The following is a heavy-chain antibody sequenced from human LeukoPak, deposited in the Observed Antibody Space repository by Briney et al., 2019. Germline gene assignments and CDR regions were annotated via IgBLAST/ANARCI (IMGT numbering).Heavy chain of an antibody. J-gene: IGHJ3*02. V-gene: IGHV3-30-3*01. CDR3: ARDLPSSGYYYRDAFDM. D-gene: IGHD3-22*01. CDR2: TLFDGSNK. CDR1: GFTFSSYN. Sequence: GRSLRLSCAASGFTFSSYNMHRVRQAPGKGLEWVAMTLFDGSNKYYADSVKGRFTISRDNSKNTLYLQMDSLRPEDTAVYYCARDLPSSGYYYRDAFDMWGQGTMVTVSS.